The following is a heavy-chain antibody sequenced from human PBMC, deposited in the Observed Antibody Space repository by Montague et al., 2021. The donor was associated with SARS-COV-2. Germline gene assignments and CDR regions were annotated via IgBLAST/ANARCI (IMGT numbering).Heavy chain of an antibody. CDR2: IYYSGST. V-gene: IGHV4-59*01. Sequence: SETLSLTCTASGGSISSYYWSWIRQPPGKGLEWIGYIYYSGSTNYNPSLKSRVTISVDTSKNQLSLKLSSVTAADTAAYYCARASLGYCSGGRCYVGFDPWGQGTLVTVSS. CDR3: ARASLGYCSGGRCYVGFDP. J-gene: IGHJ5*02. CDR1: GGSISSYY. D-gene: IGHD2-15*01.